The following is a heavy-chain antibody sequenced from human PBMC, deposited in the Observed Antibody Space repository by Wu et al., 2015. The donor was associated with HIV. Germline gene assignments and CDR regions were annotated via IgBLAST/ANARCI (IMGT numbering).Heavy chain of an antibody. J-gene: IGHJ3*02. D-gene: IGHD1-26*01. Sequence: QVQLVQSGAAVKKPGSSVKVSCKAFGGAFSNSLITWVRQAPGQGFEWMGWLIPMFDSANYAQRFKGRVTITADESTRTVYMELSSLRSEDTAVYYCARESSGSSLSAFDIWGQGTLVTVSS. CDR2: LIPMFDSA. CDR3: ARESSGSSLSAFDI. CDR1: GGAFSNSL. V-gene: IGHV1-69*12.